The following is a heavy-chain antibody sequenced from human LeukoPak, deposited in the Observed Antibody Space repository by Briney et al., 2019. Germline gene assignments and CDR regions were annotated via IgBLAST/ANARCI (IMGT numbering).Heavy chain of an antibody. D-gene: IGHD3-10*01. V-gene: IGHV3-7*01. Sequence: GGSLRLSCAASGFTFSNYWMSWVRQAPGKGLEWVANIKQDGSEKYYVDSVKGRFTISRDNAKNSLYLQMNSLRAEDTAVYYCARVSYYGLDYWGQGTLVTVSS. CDR1: GFTFSNYW. CDR2: IKQDGSEK. CDR3: ARVSYYGLDY. J-gene: IGHJ4*02.